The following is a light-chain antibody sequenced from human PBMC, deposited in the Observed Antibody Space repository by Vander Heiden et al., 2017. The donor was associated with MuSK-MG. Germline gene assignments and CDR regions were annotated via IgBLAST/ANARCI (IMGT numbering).Light chain of an antibody. V-gene: IGKV1-39*01. CDR3: QQSDNIPIT. J-gene: IGKJ5*01. CDR1: QNISNY. Sequence: IKLTTPPSSLSASVGDRVTITCQASQNISNYLNWYQQKPGKAPKLLIYAASSLQTGVPSRFSGSGSGTDFTLTISSLQPEDFATYYCQQSDNIPITFGQGTRLEIK. CDR2: AAS.